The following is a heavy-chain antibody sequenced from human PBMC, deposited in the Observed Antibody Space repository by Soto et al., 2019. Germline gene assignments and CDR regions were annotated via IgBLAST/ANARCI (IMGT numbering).Heavy chain of an antibody. V-gene: IGHV3-48*01. CDR2: ISSSSSTI. CDR1: GFTFSTYS. D-gene: IGHD6-13*01. Sequence: PGGSLRLSCAASGFTFSTYSTNWVRPAPGKGLEWVSYISSSSSTIFYTDSVKGRFTVSRDNAKNSLYLQMNSLRAEDTALYYCAKCIKYSNSGVDVWGQGTTVTVSS. J-gene: IGHJ6*02. CDR3: AKCIKYSNSGVDV.